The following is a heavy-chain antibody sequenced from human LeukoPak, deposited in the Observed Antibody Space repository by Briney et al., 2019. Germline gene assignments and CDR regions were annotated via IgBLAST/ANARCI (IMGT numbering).Heavy chain of an antibody. V-gene: IGHV4-39*02. D-gene: IGHD6-13*01. Sequence: SETLSLTCTVSGGSISSSTYYWGWIRQPPGKGLEWIGSIYYSGSTYYNPSLKSRVTISVDTSKNQFSLQLTSVTPEDTAVYYCARDRIAAAGTFDYWGQGTLVIVSS. CDR3: ARDRIAAAGTFDY. CDR2: IYYSGST. J-gene: IGHJ4*02. CDR1: GGSISSSTYY.